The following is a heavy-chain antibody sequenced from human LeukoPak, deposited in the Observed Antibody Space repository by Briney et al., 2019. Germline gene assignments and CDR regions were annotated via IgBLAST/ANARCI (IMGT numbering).Heavy chain of an antibody. V-gene: IGHV3-21*01. J-gene: IGHJ4*02. CDR3: ARGGYSSSSFDY. CDR1: GFTFSTYS. CDR2: ISSSSDYI. D-gene: IGHD6-13*01. Sequence: GGSLRLSCAVSGFTFSTYSMNWVRQAPGKGLEWVSSISSSSDYIYYADSVKGRFTISRDNAKNSLYLQMNSLRAEDTAVYYCARGGYSSSSFDYWGQGTLVTVSS.